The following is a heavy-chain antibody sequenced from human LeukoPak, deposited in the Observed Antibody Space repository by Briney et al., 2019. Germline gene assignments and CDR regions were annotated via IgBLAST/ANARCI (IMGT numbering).Heavy chain of an antibody. CDR2: ISTSSTYI. D-gene: IGHD1-20*01. J-gene: IGHJ4*02. Sequence: PGGSLRLSCAASRFTFSDHYMDWVRQAPGKGLVWVSSISTSSTYIYYADSVKGRFTVSRDNAKNSLYLQMNSLRAEDTAVYYCARDPPFIIGTTFFDYWGQGTLVTVSS. CDR1: RFTFSDHY. V-gene: IGHV3-21*01. CDR3: ARDPPFIIGTTFFDY.